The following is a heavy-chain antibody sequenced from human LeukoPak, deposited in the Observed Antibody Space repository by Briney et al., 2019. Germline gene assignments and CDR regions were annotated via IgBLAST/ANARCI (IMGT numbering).Heavy chain of an antibody. V-gene: IGHV1-69*05. J-gene: IGHJ6*03. CDR3: ARGVSGYQGYYNMDV. CDR2: IIPIFGTA. CDR1: GGTFSSYA. Sequence: SVKVSCKASGGTFSSYAINWVRQAPGQGLEWVGRIIPIFGTANYAQKFQGRVTITTDEATSTAYMELRSLRSEDTAVYYCARGVSGYQGYYNMDVWDKGTTVTVSS. D-gene: IGHD3-22*01.